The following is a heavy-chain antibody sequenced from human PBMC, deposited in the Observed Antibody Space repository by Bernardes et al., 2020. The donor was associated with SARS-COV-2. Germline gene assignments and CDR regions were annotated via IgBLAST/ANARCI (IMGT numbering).Heavy chain of an antibody. Sequence: SVKVSCMASGFTFSTSVIQWVRQARGQRLEWIGWIVVGSGKTNYEQKFQDRVTFARDMSTNTAYIEVSSLKSEDSAVYYCAAPSIEASREEYGMDVWGQGTMVTVSS. CDR2: IVVGSGKT. D-gene: IGHD6-6*01. V-gene: IGHV1-58*02. J-gene: IGHJ6*02. CDR1: GFTFSTSV. CDR3: AAPSIEASREEYGMDV.